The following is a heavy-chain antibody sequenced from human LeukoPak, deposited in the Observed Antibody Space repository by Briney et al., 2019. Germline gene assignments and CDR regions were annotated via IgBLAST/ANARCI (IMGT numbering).Heavy chain of an antibody. Sequence: PGGSLRLSCAASGFTISTYVMNWVRQAPGMGLEWVSSVSESADRTFYADSVKGRFTISRDNSKNTLYLEMSSLRVEDTAVYYCARRGADGWGFFDYWGQGILVTVSS. V-gene: IGHV3-23*01. CDR1: GFTISTYV. CDR2: VSESADRT. D-gene: IGHD5-24*01. J-gene: IGHJ4*02. CDR3: ARRGADGWGFFDY.